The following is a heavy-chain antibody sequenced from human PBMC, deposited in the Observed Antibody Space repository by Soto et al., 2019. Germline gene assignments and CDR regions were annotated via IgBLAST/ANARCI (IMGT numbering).Heavy chain of an antibody. CDR2: ISYDGSNK. Sequence: ESGGGVVQPGRSLRLSCAASGFTFSSYGMHWVRQAPGKGLEWVAVISYDGSNKYYADSVKGRFTISRDNSKNTLDLQMNSLRAEDTAVYYCAKARSGWYHDYWGQGTLVTVSS. CDR3: AKARSGWYHDY. CDR1: GFTFSSYG. V-gene: IGHV3-30*18. D-gene: IGHD6-19*01. J-gene: IGHJ4*02.